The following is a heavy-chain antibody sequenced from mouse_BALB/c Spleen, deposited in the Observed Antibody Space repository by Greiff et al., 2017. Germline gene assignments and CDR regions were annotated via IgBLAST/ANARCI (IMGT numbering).Heavy chain of an antibody. CDR2: IRNKANGYTT. J-gene: IGHJ1*01. CDR3: ARVIPDGYYVGDFDV. Sequence: EVKLMESGGGLVQPGGSLRLSCATSGFTFTDYYMSWVRQPPGKALEWLGFIRNKANGYTTEYSASVKGRFTISRDNSQSILYLQMNTLRAEDSATYYCARVIPDGYYVGDFDVWGAGTTVTVSS. V-gene: IGHV7-3*02. D-gene: IGHD2-3*01. CDR1: GFTFTDYY.